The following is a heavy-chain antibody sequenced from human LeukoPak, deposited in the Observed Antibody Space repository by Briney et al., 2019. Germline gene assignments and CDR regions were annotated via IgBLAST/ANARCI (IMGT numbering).Heavy chain of an antibody. V-gene: IGHV1-46*01. CDR3: ARDDYDFWSGYYRPLYNWFDP. CDR2: INPSGGST. D-gene: IGHD3-3*01. J-gene: IGHJ5*02. Sequence: GASVNVSCKASGYTFTSYYMHWVRQAPGQGLEWMGIINPSGGSTSYAQKFQGRVTMTRDTSTSTVYMELSSLRSEDTAVYYCARDDYDFWSGYYRPLYNWFDPWGQGTLVTVSS. CDR1: GYTFTSYY.